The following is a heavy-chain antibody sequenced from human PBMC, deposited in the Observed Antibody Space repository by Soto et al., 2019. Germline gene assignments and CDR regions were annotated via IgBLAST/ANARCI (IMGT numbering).Heavy chain of an antibody. J-gene: IGHJ3*02. CDR3: ARRGMLGYCSGGSCYSDAFDI. CDR1: GYSFTSYW. Sequence: PGESLKISCKGSGYSFTSYWIGWVRQMPGKGLEWMGIIYPGDSDTRYSPSFQGQVTISADKSISTAYPQWSSLKASDTAMYYCARRGMLGYCSGGSCYSDAFDIWGQGTMVTVSS. D-gene: IGHD2-15*01. CDR2: IYPGDSDT. V-gene: IGHV5-51*01.